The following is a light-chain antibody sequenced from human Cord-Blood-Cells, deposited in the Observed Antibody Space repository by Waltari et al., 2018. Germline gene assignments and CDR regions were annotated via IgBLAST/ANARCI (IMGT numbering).Light chain of an antibody. CDR3: QQYDNLLT. Sequence: DIQMTQSPSSLSASVGDRVPITCQASQDISNYLNWYQQKPGKAPKLLIYDASNLETGVPSRFSGSGSGTDFTFTISSLQPEDIATYYCQQYDNLLTFSGGTKVEIK. CDR2: DAS. V-gene: IGKV1-33*01. J-gene: IGKJ4*01. CDR1: QDISNY.